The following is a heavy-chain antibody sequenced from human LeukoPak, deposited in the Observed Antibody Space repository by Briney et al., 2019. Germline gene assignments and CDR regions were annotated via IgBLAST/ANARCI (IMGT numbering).Heavy chain of an antibody. Sequence: GGSLRLSCAASGFMFSNYWMTWVRQAPGKGLEWVANIKREGSEKHYVESVKGRLTISRDNAKNLLYLQMNSLRAEDTAVYYCAKAYGDYGNYWGQGTLVTVSS. V-gene: IGHV3-7*03. CDR2: IKREGSEK. D-gene: IGHD4-17*01. J-gene: IGHJ4*02. CDR1: GFMFSNYW. CDR3: AKAYGDYGNY.